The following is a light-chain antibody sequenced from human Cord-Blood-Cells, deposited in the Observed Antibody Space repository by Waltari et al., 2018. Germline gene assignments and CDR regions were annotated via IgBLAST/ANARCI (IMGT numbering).Light chain of an antibody. J-gene: IGLJ3*02. V-gene: IGLV2-14*01. CDR3: SSYTSSSTPWV. Sequence: QSALTQPASVSGSPGQSLTIPCTGTSSDVGGYNYLSWYQQHPGKAPKLMIYDVSNRPSGVSNRFSGSKSGNTASLTISGLQAEDEADYYCSSYTSSSTPWVFGGGTKLTVL. CDR1: SSDVGGYNY. CDR2: DVS.